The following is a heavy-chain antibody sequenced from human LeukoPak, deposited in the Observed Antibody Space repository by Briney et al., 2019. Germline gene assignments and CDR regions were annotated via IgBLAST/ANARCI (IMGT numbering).Heavy chain of an antibody. CDR2: INPDSGDT. CDR1: GYTFTGYH. Sequence: ASVKVSCKASGYTFTGYHVHWVRQAPGQGLEWMGLINPDSGDTNYAQKFQGRVTMTRDRSIDTAFMELSGLTRDDTALYYCARDAYSGLDGRYYSDFWGQGTLVTVSS. V-gene: IGHV1-2*02. CDR3: ARDAYSGLDGRYYSDF. J-gene: IGHJ4*02. D-gene: IGHD2-15*01.